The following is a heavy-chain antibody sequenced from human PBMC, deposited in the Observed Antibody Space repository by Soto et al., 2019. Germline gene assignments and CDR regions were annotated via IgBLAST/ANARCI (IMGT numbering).Heavy chain of an antibody. CDR1: GYSFTSYW. Sequence: GESLKISCKGSGYSFTSYWISWVRQMPGKGLEWMGRIDPSDSYTNYGPSFQGHVTISADKSISTAYLEWSSLKASDTAMYYCASRNRRTTCSSTSCYSPYYYYGMDVWGQGTTVTVSS. J-gene: IGHJ6*02. CDR3: ASRNRRTTCSSTSCYSPYYYYGMDV. CDR2: IDPSDSYT. V-gene: IGHV5-10-1*01. D-gene: IGHD2-2*01.